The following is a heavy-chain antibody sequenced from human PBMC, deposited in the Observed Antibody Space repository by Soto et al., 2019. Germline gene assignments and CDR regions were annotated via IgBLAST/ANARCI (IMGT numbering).Heavy chain of an antibody. CDR3: VKYTVTEDLGES. V-gene: IGHV3-23*01. CDR2: VSRAGTYT. Sequence: EVQVFESGGDVVRPGGSLRLSCASSGFTFSSYAMGWVRQAPGKGLEWVAGVSRAGTYTFYADSVRGRFSISRDNSRDTVDLYMNALRGDDTAVYFCVKYTVTEDLGESWGQGTLVSVSS. CDR1: GFTFSSYA. D-gene: IGHD3-16*01. J-gene: IGHJ5*02.